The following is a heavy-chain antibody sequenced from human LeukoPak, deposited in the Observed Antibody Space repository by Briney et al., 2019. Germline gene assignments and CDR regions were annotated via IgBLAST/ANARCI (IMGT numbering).Heavy chain of an antibody. CDR1: GYTFSDYY. J-gene: IGHJ4*02. Sequence: ASVKVSCKASGYTFSDYYIHWVRQAPGHGLEWMGWINPKSGDTNYEQRFQGRVTLTRDPSLRTVYMDLGRLTSGDTAICYYARFALIGALDFWGQETLITVSS. CDR3: ARFALIGALDF. V-gene: IGHV1-2*02. D-gene: IGHD1-26*01. CDR2: INPKSGDT.